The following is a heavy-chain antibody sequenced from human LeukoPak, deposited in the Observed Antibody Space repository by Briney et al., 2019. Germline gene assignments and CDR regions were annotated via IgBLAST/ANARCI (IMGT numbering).Heavy chain of an antibody. Sequence: ASVKVSCKASGYTFTSYGISWARQAPGQGLEWMGIINPSGGSTSYAQKFQGRVTMTRDTSTSTVYMELSSLRSEDTAVYYCASSSTSDNWFDPWGQGTLVTVSS. J-gene: IGHJ5*02. D-gene: IGHD2-2*01. V-gene: IGHV1-46*01. CDR3: ASSSTSDNWFDP. CDR2: INPSGGST. CDR1: GYTFTSYG.